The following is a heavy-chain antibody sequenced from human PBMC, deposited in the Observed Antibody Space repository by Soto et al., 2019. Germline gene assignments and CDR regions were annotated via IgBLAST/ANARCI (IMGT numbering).Heavy chain of an antibody. J-gene: IGHJ6*02. V-gene: IGHV4-34*01. CDR3: VREGYYASWGYYYGMDV. CDR2: INHSGTT. Sequence: PSETLSLTCAACGGSFSSHYWSWIHQSPGKGLEWIGEINHSGTTNYNPSLKSRVTISVDTSKNQFSLNLSFMTAADTAVYYCVREGYYASWGYYYGMDVWGQVTTVTVSS. CDR1: GGSFSSHY. D-gene: IGHD3-3*01.